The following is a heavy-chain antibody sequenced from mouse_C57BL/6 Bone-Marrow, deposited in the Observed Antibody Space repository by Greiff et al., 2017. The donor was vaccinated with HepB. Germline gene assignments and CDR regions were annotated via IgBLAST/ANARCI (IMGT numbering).Heavy chain of an antibody. Sequence: QVQLKESGPGLVQPSQSLSITCTVSGFSLTSYGVHWVRQSPGKGLEWLGVIWSGGSTDYNAAFISRLSISKDNSKSQVFFKMNSLQADDTAIYYCARKGITTVVAHYYAMDYWGQGTSVTVSS. CDR1: GFSLTSYG. CDR3: ARKGITTVVAHYYAMDY. J-gene: IGHJ4*01. CDR2: IWSGGST. D-gene: IGHD1-1*01. V-gene: IGHV2-2*01.